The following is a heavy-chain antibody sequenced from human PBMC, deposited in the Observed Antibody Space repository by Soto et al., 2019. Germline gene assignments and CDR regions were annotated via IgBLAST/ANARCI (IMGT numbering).Heavy chain of an antibody. CDR2: IYYDGNT. CDR3: ARGNWYFDL. Sequence: LETLSLTCTVSGGSITTYYWSWIRQPPGKGLEWIGYIYYDGNTNYNPSLKSRVTISVDTSKNQFSLKLNSVTAADTAVYYCARGNWYFDLWGRGTLVTVSS. CDR1: GGSITTYY. J-gene: IGHJ2*01. V-gene: IGHV4-59*01.